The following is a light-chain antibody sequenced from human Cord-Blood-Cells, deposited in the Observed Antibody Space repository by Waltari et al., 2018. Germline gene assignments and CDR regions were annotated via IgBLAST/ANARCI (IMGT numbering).Light chain of an antibody. CDR1: QSISSY. J-gene: IGKJ4*01. CDR2: AAS. V-gene: IGKV1-39*01. Sequence: DIQMTQSPSSLSASVGYRVTITCRASQSISSYLNWYQQKPGKAPKLLIYAASSLQSGVPSRFSGSGSGTDFTLTISSLQPEDFATYYCQQSYSTPDTFGGGTKVEIK. CDR3: QQSYSTPDT.